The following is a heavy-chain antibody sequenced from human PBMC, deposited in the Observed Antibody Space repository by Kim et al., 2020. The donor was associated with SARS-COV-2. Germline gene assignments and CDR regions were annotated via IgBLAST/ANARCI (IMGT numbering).Heavy chain of an antibody. D-gene: IGHD3-10*01. CDR1: GFTFSTYG. CDR2: IGYNGNYK. V-gene: IGHV3-30*18. Sequence: GGSLTLSCAASGFTFSTYGMHWVRQAPDKGLEWVAVIGYNGNYKHYADSVKGRFTISRDNSKTTVFLQMNSLRPDDTAVYFCAKSERDDVGVFDYWGQGTLVTVSS. CDR3: AKSERDDVGVFDY. J-gene: IGHJ4*02.